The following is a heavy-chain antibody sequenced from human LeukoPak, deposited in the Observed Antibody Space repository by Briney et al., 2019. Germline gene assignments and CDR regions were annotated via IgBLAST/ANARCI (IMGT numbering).Heavy chain of an antibody. CDR3: ARDLPVVDGSGNYYNVAFDI. J-gene: IGHJ3*02. CDR1: GGSISSSSYY. V-gene: IGHV4-39*07. Sequence: KASETLSLTCTVSGGSISSSSYYWGWIRQPPGKGLEWIGSIYYSGSTYYSPSLKSRVTISVDTSKNQFSLKLSSVTAADTAFYYCARDLPVVDGSGNYYNVAFDIWGQGTMVTVSS. D-gene: IGHD3-10*01. CDR2: IYYSGST.